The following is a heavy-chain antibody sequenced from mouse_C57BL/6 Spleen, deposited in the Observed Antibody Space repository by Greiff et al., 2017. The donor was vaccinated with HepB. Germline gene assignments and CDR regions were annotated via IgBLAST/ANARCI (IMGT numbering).Heavy chain of an antibody. D-gene: IGHD1-1*01. CDR3: ARYYGSSYYYAMDY. J-gene: IGHJ4*01. CDR1: GYTFTSYW. CDR2: IDPNSGGT. V-gene: IGHV1-72*01. Sequence: QVQLQQPGAELVKPGASVKLSCEASGYTFTSYWMHWVKQRPGRGLEWIGRIDPNSGGTKYNEKFKSKATLTVDKPSSTAYMQLSSLTSEDSAVYYCARYYGSSYYYAMDYWGQGTSVTVSS.